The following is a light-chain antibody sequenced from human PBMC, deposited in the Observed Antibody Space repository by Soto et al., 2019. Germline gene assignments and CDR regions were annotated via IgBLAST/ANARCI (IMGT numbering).Light chain of an antibody. CDR2: DAS. J-gene: IGKJ1*01. V-gene: IGKV1-5*01. CDR3: QQYNSYPWT. Sequence: DIQLTQAPSTLSASVGDKVTKTCRANQSISSWLAWYQQKPGKAPKLLIYDASSLESGVPSRFSGSGSGTEFTLTISSLQPDDFATYYCQQYNSYPWTFGQGTKV. CDR1: QSISSW.